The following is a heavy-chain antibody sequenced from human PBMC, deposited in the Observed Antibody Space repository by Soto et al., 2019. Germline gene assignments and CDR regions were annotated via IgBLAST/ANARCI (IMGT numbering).Heavy chain of an antibody. CDR3: SSLDWNYDV. V-gene: IGHV3-74*01. J-gene: IGHJ1*01. D-gene: IGHD1-7*01. Sequence: GGSLRLSCAASGFTFSNYWMNWVRQVPGKGLVWVSRINSDGSIIDYADSVRGRFTISRDNAKNTVYLQMSSLTAEDTALYYCSSLDWNYDVWGQGTPVTVSS. CDR2: INSDGSII. CDR1: GFTFSNYW.